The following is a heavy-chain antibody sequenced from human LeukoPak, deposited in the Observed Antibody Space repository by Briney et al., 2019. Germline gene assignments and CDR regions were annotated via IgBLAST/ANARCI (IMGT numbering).Heavy chain of an antibody. CDR3: ARHSYGLDY. J-gene: IGHJ4*02. V-gene: IGHV5-51*01. CDR1: GYRFTSFW. D-gene: IGHD2-8*01. Sequence: GESLKISCKGSGYRFTSFWIGWVRQMPGKGLEWMGNIYPGDSDTRYSPSFQGQVSISVDKSISTAYLQWSSLRASDTAIYFCARHSYGLDYWGQGTLVTVSS. CDR2: IYPGDSDT.